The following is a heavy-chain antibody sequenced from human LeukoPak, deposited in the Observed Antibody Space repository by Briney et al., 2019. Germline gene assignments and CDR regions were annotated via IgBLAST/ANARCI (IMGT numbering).Heavy chain of an antibody. J-gene: IGHJ4*02. CDR3: ARGWSSSFYFGY. CDR2: ISSGGST. Sequence: GGSLRLSCAASGITVSANYWNWVRQAPGKGLEWVSVISSGGSTSYADSVKGRFTISRDNSKNTLYLQMNSLGAEDTAVYYCARGWSSSFYFGYWGQGTLVTVSS. D-gene: IGHD6-6*01. CDR1: GITVSANY. V-gene: IGHV3-66*01.